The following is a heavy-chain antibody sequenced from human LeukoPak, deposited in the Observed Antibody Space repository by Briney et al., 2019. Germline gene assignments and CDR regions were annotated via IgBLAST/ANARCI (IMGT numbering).Heavy chain of an antibody. CDR1: GYTGIELS. CDR3: ATHTIVGVVTYGFPI. D-gene: IGHD3-3*01. CDR2: FVPEDAET. J-gene: IGHJ3*02. V-gene: IGHV1-24*01. Sequence: GASVKVSCKLSGYTGIELSMNWVRQAPGKGLEWLGGFVPEDAETVYAQKFQGRVTMTEDTSTDPAYMELSRLPSEDTAVYYCATHTIVGVVTYGFPIWGRGTLVTVSS.